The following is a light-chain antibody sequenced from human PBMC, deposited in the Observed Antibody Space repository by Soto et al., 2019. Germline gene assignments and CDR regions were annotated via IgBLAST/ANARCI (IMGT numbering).Light chain of an antibody. CDR3: QQYGSSQS. CDR2: GAS. Sequence: EIVLTQSPGTLSLSPGERATLSCRASQSVSSSYLAWYQQKPGQAPRLLIYGASSRATGIPDRFSGSGSGTAFTLTISGLEPEDFAVYYCQQYGSSQSFGQGTKVEIK. J-gene: IGKJ1*01. V-gene: IGKV3-20*01. CDR1: QSVSSSY.